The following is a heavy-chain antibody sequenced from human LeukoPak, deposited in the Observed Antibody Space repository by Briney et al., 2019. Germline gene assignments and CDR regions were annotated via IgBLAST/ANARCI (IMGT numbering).Heavy chain of an antibody. V-gene: IGHV3-23*01. Sequence: PGGSLRLSCAAPGFTFSSNAMSWVRQAPGKGLEWVSGISGSGGSTYYADSVKGRFTISRDNSKNTLNLQMNSLRAEDTAVYYCAKAGDIAAARDWFDPWGQGTLVTVSS. D-gene: IGHD6-13*01. J-gene: IGHJ5*02. CDR3: AKAGDIAAARDWFDP. CDR2: ISGSGGST. CDR1: GFTFSSNA.